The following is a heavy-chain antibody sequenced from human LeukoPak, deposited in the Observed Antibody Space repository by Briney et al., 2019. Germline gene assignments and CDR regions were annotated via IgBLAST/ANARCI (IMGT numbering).Heavy chain of an antibody. Sequence: SETLSLTCTVSGGSISSYYWSWIRQPPGKGLEWIGYIYYSGSTNYNPSLKSRVTISVDTSKNQFSLKLSSVTAADTAVYYCARVIYYYYYYMDVWGKGTTVTVSS. CDR2: IYYSGST. CDR1: GGSISSYY. D-gene: IGHD3-22*01. J-gene: IGHJ6*03. V-gene: IGHV4-59*01. CDR3: ARVIYYYYYYMDV.